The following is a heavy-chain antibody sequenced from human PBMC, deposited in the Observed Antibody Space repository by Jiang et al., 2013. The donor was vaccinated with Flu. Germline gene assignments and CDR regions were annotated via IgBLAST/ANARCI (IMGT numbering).Heavy chain of an antibody. CDR2: IYYSGST. J-gene: IGHJ4*02. Sequence: TVSGGSISSGDYYWSWIRQPPGKGLEWIGYIYYSGSTYYNPSLKSRVTISVDTSKNQFSLKLSSVTAADTAVYYCARGTLDDPYDYWGQGTLVTVSS. V-gene: IGHV4-30-4*01. D-gene: IGHD1-1*01. CDR3: ARGTLDDPYDY. CDR1: GGSISSGDYY.